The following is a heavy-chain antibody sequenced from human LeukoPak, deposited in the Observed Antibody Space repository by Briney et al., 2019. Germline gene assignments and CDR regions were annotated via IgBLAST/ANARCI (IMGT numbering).Heavy chain of an antibody. CDR3: ASAPNENYFDF. J-gene: IGHJ4*02. Sequence: GGSLRLSCAASGFIFSDYYMNWIRQAPGKGLEWVSYISSSGSTIYYADSVKGRFTISRDNAKNSLYLEMNSLRAEDTAVYYCASAPNENYFDFWGQGTLVTVSS. V-gene: IGHV3-11*01. CDR2: ISSSGSTI. CDR1: GFIFSDYY.